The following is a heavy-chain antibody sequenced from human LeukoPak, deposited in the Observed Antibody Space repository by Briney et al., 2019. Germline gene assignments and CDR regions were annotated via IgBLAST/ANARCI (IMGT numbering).Heavy chain of an antibody. CDR1: GFTFSSYA. CDR2: ISSNGGST. Sequence: GGCLRLSCAASGFTFSSYAMHWVRQAPGKGLEYVSAISSNGGSTYYANSVKGRFTISRDNSKNTLYLQMGSLRAEDMAVYYCARGGFLEWLLGDYWGQGTLVTVSS. CDR3: ARGGFLEWLLGDY. D-gene: IGHD3-3*01. V-gene: IGHV3-64*01. J-gene: IGHJ4*02.